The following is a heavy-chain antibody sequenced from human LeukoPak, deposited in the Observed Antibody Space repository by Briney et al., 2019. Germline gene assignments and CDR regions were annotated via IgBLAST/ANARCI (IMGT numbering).Heavy chain of an antibody. CDR3: AKDFRSAAAAGIF. D-gene: IGHD6-13*01. J-gene: IGHJ4*02. Sequence: GGSLRLSCAASGFTFSMYGMHWVRQAPGKGLEWVAVISYDGSNKYYADSVKGRFTISRDNSKNTLYLQMNSLRAEDTAVYYCAKDFRSAAAAGIFWGQGTLVTVSS. CDR2: ISYDGSNK. CDR1: GFTFSMYG. V-gene: IGHV3-30*18.